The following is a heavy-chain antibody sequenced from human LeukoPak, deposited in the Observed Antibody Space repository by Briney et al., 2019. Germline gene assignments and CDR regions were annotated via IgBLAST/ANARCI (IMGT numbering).Heavy chain of an antibody. V-gene: IGHV3-48*03. D-gene: IGHD2/OR15-2a*01. Sequence: GGSLRLSCAASGFTFSSYEMNWVRQAPGKGLEWVSYISSSGSTIYYADSVKGRFTISRDNSENSLYLQMDSLTAEDTAAYFCTRKGSQWDFLVDYWGQGTRVAVSP. J-gene: IGHJ4*02. CDR1: GFTFSSYE. CDR3: TRKGSQWDFLVDY. CDR2: ISSSGSTI.